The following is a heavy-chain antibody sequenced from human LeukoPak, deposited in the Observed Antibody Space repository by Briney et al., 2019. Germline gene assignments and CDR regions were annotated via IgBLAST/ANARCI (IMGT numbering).Heavy chain of an antibody. CDR2: IDTAGGA. Sequence: GGSLRLSCAASGFTFSNYDMHWVRQATGKALEWVSAIDTAGGAYYPGSVKGRFTISRENSKNSLYLQMDTLRAEDTAVYFCVRELMGPGRYYYMDAWGKGTTVTVSS. J-gene: IGHJ6*03. D-gene: IGHD2-8*01. CDR1: GFTFSNYD. V-gene: IGHV3-13*01. CDR3: VRELMGPGRYYYMDA.